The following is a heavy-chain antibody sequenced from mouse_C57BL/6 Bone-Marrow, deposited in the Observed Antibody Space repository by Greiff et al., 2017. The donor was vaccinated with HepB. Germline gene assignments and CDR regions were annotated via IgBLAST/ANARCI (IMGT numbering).Heavy chain of an antibody. J-gene: IGHJ2*01. CDR2: FNPSNGYT. Sequence: QVQLQQSGAELAKPGASVKMSCEASGYTFTNYWIHWIKQRPGQGLEWIGYFNPSNGYTKYSQKLKDKATLTADKSSSTAYMQLSSLTSEDSAVYYCATLWYGGGDYWGQGTTLTVSS. D-gene: IGHD1-1*02. CDR1: GYTFTNYW. CDR3: ATLWYGGGDY. V-gene: IGHV1-7*01.